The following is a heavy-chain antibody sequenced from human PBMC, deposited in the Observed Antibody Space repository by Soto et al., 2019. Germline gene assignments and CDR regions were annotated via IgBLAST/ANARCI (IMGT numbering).Heavy chain of an antibody. CDR1: GYKFIDYW. CDR2: IYPGDFDI. D-gene: IGHD3-22*01. V-gene: IGHV5-51*01. Sequence: PGESLKISFKGSGYKFIDYWICWVRQVPVKGLEWMGSIYPGDFDIKYGPSFHGKVTISADKSITTVYLHWSGLKATDTGIYYCATAFGGESYDSRSWYSAYWGQGTQVTVCS. J-gene: IGHJ4*02. CDR3: ATAFGGESYDSRSWYSAY.